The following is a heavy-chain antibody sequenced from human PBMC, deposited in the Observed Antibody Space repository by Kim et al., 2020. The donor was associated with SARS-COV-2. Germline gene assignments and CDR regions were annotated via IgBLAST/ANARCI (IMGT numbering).Heavy chain of an antibody. D-gene: IGHD3-10*01. CDR3: ARDPMVQGVIILLDY. CDR1: GFTFSSYG. CDR2: IWYDGSNK. J-gene: IGHJ4*02. Sequence: GGSLRLSCAASGFTFSSYGMHWVRQAPGKGLEWVAVIWYDGSNKYYADSVKGRFTISRDNSKNTLYLQMNSLRAEDTAVYYCARDPMVQGVIILLDYWGQGTLVTVSS. V-gene: IGHV3-33*01.